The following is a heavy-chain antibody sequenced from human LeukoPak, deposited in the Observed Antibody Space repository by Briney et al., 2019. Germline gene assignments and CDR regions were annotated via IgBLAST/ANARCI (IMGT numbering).Heavy chain of an antibody. D-gene: IGHD2-8*01. J-gene: IGHJ3*02. V-gene: IGHV1-2*02. Sequence: ASVKVSCKASGYTFTDYYMHWVRQAPGQGLVWMGWINPNSGATNYAQKFQGRVTMTRDTSITTAYMELSRLRSDDTAVYYCTRTKRAADAFDIWGQGTMVTVSS. CDR3: TRTKRAADAFDI. CDR2: INPNSGAT. CDR1: GYTFTDYY.